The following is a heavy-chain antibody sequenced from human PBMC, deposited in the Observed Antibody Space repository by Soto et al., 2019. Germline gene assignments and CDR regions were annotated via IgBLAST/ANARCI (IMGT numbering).Heavy chain of an antibody. Sequence: PSETLSLTCTVSGGSISSIDYYWSCFRQAPGKGLEWIGYISYTGTTSYNPSLESRLRMSIDRSRNQFSLQVTSVTAADTAVYYCARATSYCGRTTCYPFDFWGQGALVTVSS. J-gene: IGHJ4*02. V-gene: IGHV4-30-4*01. CDR2: ISYTGTT. D-gene: IGHD2-2*01. CDR1: GGSISSIDYY. CDR3: ARATSYCGRTTCYPFDF.